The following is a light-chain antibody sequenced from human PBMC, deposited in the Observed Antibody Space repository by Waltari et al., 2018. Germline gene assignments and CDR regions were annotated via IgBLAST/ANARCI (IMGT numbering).Light chain of an antibody. J-gene: IGKJ2*01. V-gene: IGKV3-20*01. CDR3: QHHGAPPYT. CDR2: GAS. CDR1: QPVGRNV. Sequence: EVALRQFPDTPSLSPGESATLPCWASQPVGRNVLAWFQLKPGQAPRLLIYGASTRAPCIPDIFSGSGSGAAFTLTINRLEPEDCAIYYCQHHGAPPYTFGQGTKLEIK.